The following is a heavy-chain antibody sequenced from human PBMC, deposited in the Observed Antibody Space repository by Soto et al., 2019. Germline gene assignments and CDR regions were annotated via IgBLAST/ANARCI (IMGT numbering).Heavy chain of an antibody. V-gene: IGHV4-59*01. D-gene: IGHD3-10*01. J-gene: IGHJ6*03. CDR1: GGSISSYY. Sequence: SETLSLTCTVSGGSISSYYWSWIRQPPGKGLEWIGYIYYSGSTNYNPSLKSRVTISVDTSKNQFSLKLSSVTAADTAVYYCARGLILWFGELSRRGGYYYFMDVWGKRTTVTVSS. CDR2: IYYSGST. CDR3: ARGLILWFGELSRRGGYYYFMDV.